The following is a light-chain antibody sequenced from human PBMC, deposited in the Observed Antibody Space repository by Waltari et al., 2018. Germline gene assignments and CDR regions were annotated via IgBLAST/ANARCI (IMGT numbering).Light chain of an antibody. CDR1: SSDIGGYNY. J-gene: IGLJ3*02. CDR2: DVD. Sequence: QSALTQPASVSGSPGQSITIDCAGTSSDIGGYNYVAWYQHHPGRVPKLLIYDVDNRPSGISDLFAGSKSGNTASLTISGLQAEDEADYFCSSYTDTRTGVFGGGTKLTVL. V-gene: IGLV2-14*03. CDR3: SSYTDTRTGV.